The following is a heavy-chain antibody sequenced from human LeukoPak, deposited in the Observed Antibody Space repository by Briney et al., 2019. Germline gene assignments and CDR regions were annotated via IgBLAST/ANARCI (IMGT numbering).Heavy chain of an antibody. D-gene: IGHD3-16*01. CDR2: INPNSGGT. Sequence: ASVKVSCKASGYTFTGYYMHWVRQAPGQGPEWMGRINPNSGGTNYAQKFQGRVTMTRDTSISTAYMELSRLRSDDTALYYCASRMKLGISLDYWGQGTLVTVSS. CDR3: ASRMKLGISLDY. J-gene: IGHJ4*02. CDR1: GYTFTGYY. V-gene: IGHV1-2*06.